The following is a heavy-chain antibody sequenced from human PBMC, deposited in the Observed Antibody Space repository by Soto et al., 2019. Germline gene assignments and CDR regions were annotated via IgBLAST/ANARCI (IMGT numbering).Heavy chain of an antibody. V-gene: IGHV1-69*04. CDR3: ARLIVGATTNAFDI. CDR1: GGAFSSYA. Sequence: GASVKVSCKASGGAFSSYAISWVRQAPGQGLEWMGRIIPILGIANYAQKFQGRVTITADKSTSTAYMELSSLRSEDTAVYYCARLIVGATTNAFDIWGQGTMVTVSS. D-gene: IGHD1-26*01. J-gene: IGHJ3*02. CDR2: IIPILGIA.